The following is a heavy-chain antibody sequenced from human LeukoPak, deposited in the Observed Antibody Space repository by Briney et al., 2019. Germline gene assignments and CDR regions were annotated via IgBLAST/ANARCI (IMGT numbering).Heavy chain of an antibody. V-gene: IGHV3-11*04. CDR2: ISSSGSTI. D-gene: IGHD5-24*01. J-gene: IGHJ4*02. CDR1: GFTFSDYY. Sequence: PGGSLKLSCAASGFTFSDYYMSWIRQAPGKGLEWVSYISSSGSTIYYADSVKGRFTISRDNAKNSLYLQMNSLRAEDTAVYYCARGYLEMATVFDYWGQGTLVTVSS. CDR3: ARGYLEMATVFDY.